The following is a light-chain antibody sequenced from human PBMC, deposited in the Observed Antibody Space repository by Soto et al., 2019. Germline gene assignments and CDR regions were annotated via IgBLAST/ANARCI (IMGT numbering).Light chain of an antibody. J-gene: IGKJ1*01. Sequence: IVMTQSPATLSVSPGERATLSCSASQTIDNKLAWYQQRPGQAPRLLIYGASIRATGIPARFSGSGSGTEFPLTISGLQSEDFGVYWCQQYKVWRTFGQGTIVDIK. CDR2: GAS. CDR3: QQYKVWRT. CDR1: QTIDNK. V-gene: IGKV3-15*01.